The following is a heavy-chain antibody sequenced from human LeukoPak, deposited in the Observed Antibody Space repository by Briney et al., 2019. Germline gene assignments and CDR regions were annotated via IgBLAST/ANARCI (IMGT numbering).Heavy chain of an antibody. V-gene: IGHV1-2*02. CDR3: AREGVDAFDI. D-gene: IGHD2-8*01. CDR1: GYTFTGYY. Sequence: GRSLRLSCAASGYTFTGYYMHWVRQAPGQGLEWMGWINPNSGGTNYAQKFQGRVTMTRDTSISTAYMELSRLRSDDTAVYYCAREGVDAFDIWGQGTMVTVSS. CDR2: INPNSGGT. J-gene: IGHJ3*02.